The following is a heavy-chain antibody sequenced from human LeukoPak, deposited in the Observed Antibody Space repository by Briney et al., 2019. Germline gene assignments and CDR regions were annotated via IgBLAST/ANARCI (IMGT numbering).Heavy chain of an antibody. Sequence: QPGRSLRLSCAASGFTFSNYAIHWGRQAPGKGLEWVAFISDDGSRQHYADSVKGRFTISRDNSKNTLNLQMNSLRAEDTAVYYCVKDRTGTYTLDYWGQGTLVTVSS. CDR1: GFTFSNYA. V-gene: IGHV3-30-3*02. J-gene: IGHJ4*02. CDR2: ISDDGSRQ. CDR3: VKDRTGTYTLDY. D-gene: IGHD3-10*01.